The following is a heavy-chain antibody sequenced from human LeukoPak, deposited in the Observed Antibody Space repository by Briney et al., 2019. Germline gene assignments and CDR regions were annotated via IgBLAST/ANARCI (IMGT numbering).Heavy chain of an antibody. D-gene: IGHD6-13*01. Sequence: HPGGSLRLSCAASGFTVSSNYMNWVRQAPGKGLKWVSVICGGGTTYYADSVKGRFTISRDNSKNTVYLQMNSLRGEDTGVYYCATGVASGGPPMCWGQGTLVTVSS. V-gene: IGHV3-53*01. J-gene: IGHJ4*02. CDR1: GFTVSSNY. CDR3: ATGVASGGPPMC. CDR2: ICGGGTT.